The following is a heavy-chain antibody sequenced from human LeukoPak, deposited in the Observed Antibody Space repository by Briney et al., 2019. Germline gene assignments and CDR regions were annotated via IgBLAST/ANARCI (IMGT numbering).Heavy chain of an antibody. D-gene: IGHD2-2*01. J-gene: IGHJ4*02. CDR2: IYTSGST. CDR1: GGSISSYY. CDR3: ARFHPAALNYIDQ. Sequence: PSETLSLTCTVSGGSISSYYWSCIRQPAGKGLEWIGRIYTSGSTNYNPSLKSRVTISLYTAENQFSLRLDSVTDADTAVYYCARFHPAALNYIDQWGQGTLVTVSS. V-gene: IGHV4-4*07.